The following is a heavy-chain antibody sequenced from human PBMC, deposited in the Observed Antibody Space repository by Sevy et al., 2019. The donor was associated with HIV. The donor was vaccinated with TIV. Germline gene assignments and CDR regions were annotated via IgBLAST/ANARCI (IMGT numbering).Heavy chain of an antibody. V-gene: IGHV1-69*13. Sequence: ASVKVSCKASGGTFSSYAMSWVRQAPGQGLEWMGGIIPSFGTANYAQKFQGRVTITADESTSTAYMELSSLRSEDTAVYYCARDPGYCSGGSCYRPLKRVRYGMDVWGQGTTVTVSS. CDR1: GGTFSSYA. CDR2: IIPSFGTA. J-gene: IGHJ6*02. D-gene: IGHD2-15*01. CDR3: ARDPGYCSGGSCYRPLKRVRYGMDV.